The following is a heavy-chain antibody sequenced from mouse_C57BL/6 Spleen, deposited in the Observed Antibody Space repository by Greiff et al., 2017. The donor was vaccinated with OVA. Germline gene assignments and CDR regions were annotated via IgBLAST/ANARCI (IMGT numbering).Heavy chain of an antibody. Sequence: EVKLMESGGGLVKPGGSLKLSCAASGFTFSSYAMSWVRQTPEKRLEWVATISDGGSYTYYPDNVKGRFTISRDNAKNNLYLQMSHLKSEDTAMYYCARDGGYYWYFDVWGTGTTVTVSS. V-gene: IGHV5-4*01. CDR3: ARDGGYYWYFDV. CDR2: ISDGGSYT. D-gene: IGHD1-1*02. CDR1: GFTFSSYA. J-gene: IGHJ1*03.